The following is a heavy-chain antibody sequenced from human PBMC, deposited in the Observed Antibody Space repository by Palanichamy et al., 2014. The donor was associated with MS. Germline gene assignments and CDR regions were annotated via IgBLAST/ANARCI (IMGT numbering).Heavy chain of an antibody. V-gene: IGHV4-34*01. J-gene: IGHJ3*02. Sequence: NCKPSLKSRVSRSLDTSKSQFSLNLTSVTAADTAVYFCARRGTVVVDHDTFDIWGQGTMVTVSS. CDR3: ARRGTVVVDHDTFDI. D-gene: IGHD2-21*01.